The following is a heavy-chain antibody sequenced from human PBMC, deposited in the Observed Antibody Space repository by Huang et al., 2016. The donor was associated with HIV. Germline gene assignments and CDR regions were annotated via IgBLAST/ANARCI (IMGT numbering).Heavy chain of an antibody. J-gene: IGHJ6*03. Sequence: QVQLVESGGGVVQPGRSLRLYCAASGLTFSNYAGNWVRKAPGKGLGWVAVISYDGSNKYYTDSVKGRFTISRDNSKNALYLQMNSLRAEDTAVYYCARRAVAGIYYYYYMDVWGKGTTVTVSS. D-gene: IGHD6-19*01. V-gene: IGHV3-30-3*01. CDR3: ARRAVAGIYYYYYMDV. CDR2: ISYDGSNK. CDR1: GLTFSNYA.